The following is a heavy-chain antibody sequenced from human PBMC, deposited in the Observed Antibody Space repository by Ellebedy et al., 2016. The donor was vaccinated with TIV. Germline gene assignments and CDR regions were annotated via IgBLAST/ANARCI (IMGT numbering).Heavy chain of an antibody. CDR2: INPNSGGT. V-gene: IGHV1-2*04. D-gene: IGHD3-10*01. J-gene: IGHJ4*02. Sequence: AASVKVSCKASGYTFTGYYMHWVRQAPGQGLEWMGWINPNSGGTNYAQKFQGWVTMTRDTSISTAYMELSSLRSEDTAVYYCARGVLYGSGSYYKDYWGQGTLVTVSS. CDR1: GYTFTGYY. CDR3: ARGVLYGSGSYYKDY.